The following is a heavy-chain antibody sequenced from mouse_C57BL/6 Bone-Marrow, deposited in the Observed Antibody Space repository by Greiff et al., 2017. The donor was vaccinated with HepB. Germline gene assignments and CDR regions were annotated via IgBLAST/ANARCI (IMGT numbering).Heavy chain of an antibody. CDR1: GFNIKDDY. CDR2: IDPENGDT. V-gene: IGHV14-4*01. D-gene: IGHD2-3*01. CDR3: IRDGYYGMDY. J-gene: IGHJ4*01. Sequence: EVQLQQSGAELVRPGASVKLSCTASGFNIKDDYMHWVKQRPEQGLAWIGWIDPENGDTEYASKFQGKATITADTSSNTAYLHLSSLTSEDTAVYYCIRDGYYGMDYWGQGTSVTVSS.